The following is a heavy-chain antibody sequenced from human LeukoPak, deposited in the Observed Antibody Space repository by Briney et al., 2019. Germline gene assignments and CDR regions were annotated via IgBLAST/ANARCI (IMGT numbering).Heavy chain of an antibody. Sequence: SETLSLTCAVYGGSFSGYYWSWIRQPPGKGLEWIGEINHSGSTNYNPSLKSRVTISVDTSKNQFSLKLSSVTAADTAVYYCARGRQLVRWFDPWGQGTLVTVSS. CDR2: INHSGST. CDR1: GGSFSGYY. D-gene: IGHD6-13*01. CDR3: ARGRQLVRWFDP. J-gene: IGHJ5*02. V-gene: IGHV4-34*01.